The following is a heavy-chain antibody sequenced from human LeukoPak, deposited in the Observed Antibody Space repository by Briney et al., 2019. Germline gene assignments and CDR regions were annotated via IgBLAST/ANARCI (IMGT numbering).Heavy chain of an antibody. CDR1: GGSISSGGYY. CDR3: AHSNPAVSFDY. J-gene: IGHJ4*02. D-gene: IGHD4-17*01. CDR2: IYWDDDK. Sequence: TLSLTCTVSGGSISSGGYYWSWIRQPPGKALEWLALIYWDDDKRYSPSLKSRLTITKDTSKNQVALTMTNMDPVDTATYYCAHSNPAVSFDYWGQGTLVTVSS. V-gene: IGHV2-5*08.